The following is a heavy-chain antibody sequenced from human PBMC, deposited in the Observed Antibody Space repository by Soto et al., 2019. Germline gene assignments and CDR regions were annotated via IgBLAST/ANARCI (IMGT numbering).Heavy chain of an antibody. CDR2: INPNSGGT. V-gene: IGHV1-2*04. CDR3: ASGRARGYYYYGMDV. Sequence: APVKVSCKASGYTVTGYYMHWVRQAPGQGLEWMGWINPNSGGTNYAQKFQGWVTMTRDTSISTAYMELSRLRSDDTAVYYCASGRARGYYYYGMDVWGQGTTVTVS. CDR1: GYTVTGYY. D-gene: IGHD1-1*01. J-gene: IGHJ6*02.